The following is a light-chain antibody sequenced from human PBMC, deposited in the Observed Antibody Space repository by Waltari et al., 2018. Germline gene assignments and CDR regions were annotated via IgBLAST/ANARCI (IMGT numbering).Light chain of an antibody. CDR3: CSYAGSSTFV. Sequence: QSALTQPAPVSGSPGPSITISCPGTSSDVGSYTLVPWYQQHPGKAPKLMIYEVSKRPSGVSNRFSGSKSGNTASLTISGLQAEDEADYYCCSYAGSSTFVFGGGTKLTVL. CDR2: EVS. CDR1: SSDVGSYTL. J-gene: IGLJ2*01. V-gene: IGLV2-23*02.